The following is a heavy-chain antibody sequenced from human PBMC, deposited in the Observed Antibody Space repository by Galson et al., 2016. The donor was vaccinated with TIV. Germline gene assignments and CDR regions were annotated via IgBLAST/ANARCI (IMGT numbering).Heavy chain of an antibody. J-gene: IGHJ6*02. CDR2: ITGSSYI. CDR1: GFTFSVYT. Sequence: SLRLSCAASGFTFSVYTINWVRQAPGKGLEWVCSITGSSYIYYADSVKGRFTISRDNAVNSVSLQMNSLRAEDAAVYYCARHYGSGSHFYYYNGMDVWGQGTTVTVSS. CDR3: ARHYGSGSHFYYYNGMDV. D-gene: IGHD3-10*01. V-gene: IGHV3-21*01.